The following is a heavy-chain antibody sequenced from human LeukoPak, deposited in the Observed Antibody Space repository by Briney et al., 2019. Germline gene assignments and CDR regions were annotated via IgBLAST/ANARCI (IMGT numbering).Heavy chain of an antibody. J-gene: IGHJ6*03. CDR3: ASVPDDYGDFGHSYYYYMDV. CDR1: GFTFSSYS. D-gene: IGHD4-17*01. V-gene: IGHV3-21*01. Sequence: GGSLRLSCAASGFTFSSYSMNWVRQAPGKGLEWVSSISIRSTYIYYADSVKGRFTISRDNAKNSLYLQMDSLRAEDTAVYYCASVPDDYGDFGHSYYYYMDVWGKGTTVTVSS. CDR2: ISIRSTYI.